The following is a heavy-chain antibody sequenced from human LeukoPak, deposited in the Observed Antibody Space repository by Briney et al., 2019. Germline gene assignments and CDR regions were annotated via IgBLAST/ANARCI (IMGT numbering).Heavy chain of an antibody. Sequence: PGGSLRLSCAASGFTFSTYAMSWVRQAPGKGLEWVSVISGSGGNTYYADSVKGRFTISRDNSKNTPYLQMNSLRAEDTAVYYCAKRNYNYFDYWGQGTLVTVSS. D-gene: IGHD4-11*01. CDR1: GFTFSTYA. CDR2: ISGSGGNT. J-gene: IGHJ4*02. V-gene: IGHV3-23*01. CDR3: AKRNYNYFDY.